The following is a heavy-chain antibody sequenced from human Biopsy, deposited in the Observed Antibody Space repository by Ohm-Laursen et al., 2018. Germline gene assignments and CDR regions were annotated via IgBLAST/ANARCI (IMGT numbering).Heavy chain of an antibody. CDR3: ATKLTGYFHH. J-gene: IGHJ1*01. D-gene: IGHD3-9*01. V-gene: IGHV1-69*06. Sequence: ASVKVSCKAPGGTFSNYGVNWVRQAPGQGLEWLGGNIPILGTGNYAQKFQDRVTVAADTSTSTATMELRSLRSDDTAVYYCATKLTGYFHHWGRGTLVIVSS. CDR1: GGTFSNYG. CDR2: NIPILGTG.